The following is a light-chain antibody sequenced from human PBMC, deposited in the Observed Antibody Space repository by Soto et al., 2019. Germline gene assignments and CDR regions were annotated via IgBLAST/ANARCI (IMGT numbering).Light chain of an antibody. V-gene: IGKV1-39*01. CDR1: QSISSY. Sequence: DIQMTQSQSSQYASVGDRVTITCRASQSISSYLNWYQQKPGKAPKLLIYAASSLQSGVPSRFSGIGSGTDFTLTISSLQPEDFATYYCQQSYSTPRITFGPGTKVDI. CDR3: QQSYSTPRIT. J-gene: IGKJ3*01. CDR2: AAS.